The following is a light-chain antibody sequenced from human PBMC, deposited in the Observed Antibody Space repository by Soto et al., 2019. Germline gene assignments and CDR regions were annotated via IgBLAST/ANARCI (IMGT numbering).Light chain of an antibody. Sequence: EIVMTHSPATLSVSPWERATLSCRASQSVSSIYLAWYQQKPGQAPSLLIYATSSRATGIPDRFSGSGSGTDFSLTISRLEPEDFAVYYCQQYGSPPINFGQGTRLEIK. V-gene: IGKV3-20*01. CDR1: QSVSSIY. CDR3: QQYGSPPIN. J-gene: IGKJ5*01. CDR2: ATS.